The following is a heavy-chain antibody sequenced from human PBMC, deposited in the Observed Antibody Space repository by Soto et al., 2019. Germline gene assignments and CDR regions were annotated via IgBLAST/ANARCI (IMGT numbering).Heavy chain of an antibody. CDR2: ISSSSSYI. CDR1: GFTFSSYS. D-gene: IGHD2-2*01. V-gene: IGHV3-21*01. CDR3: ARDGPAAIDYYYYGMDV. J-gene: IGHJ6*02. Sequence: GGSLRLSCAASGFTFSSYSMNWVRQAPGKGLEWVSSISSSSSYIYYADSVKGRFTISRDNAKNSLYLQMNSLRAEDTAVYYCARDGPAAIDYYYYGMDVWGQGTTVTVSS.